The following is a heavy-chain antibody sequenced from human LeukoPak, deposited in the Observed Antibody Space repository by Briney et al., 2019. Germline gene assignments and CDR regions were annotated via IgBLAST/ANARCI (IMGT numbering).Heavy chain of an antibody. D-gene: IGHD5-24*01. V-gene: IGHV1-24*01. J-gene: IGHJ4*02. CDR2: FDPEDGET. CDR1: GYTLTELS. CDR3: ARFSDGYNNPLFDY. Sequence: GASVKVSCKVSGYTLTELSMHWVRQAPGKGLEWMGGFDPEDGETIYAQKFQGRVTMTEDTSTDTAYMELSSLRSEDTAVYYCARFSDGYNNPLFDYWGQGTLVTVSS.